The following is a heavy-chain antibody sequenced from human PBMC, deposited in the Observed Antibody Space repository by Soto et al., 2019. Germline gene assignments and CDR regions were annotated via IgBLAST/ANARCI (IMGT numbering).Heavy chain of an antibody. Sequence: GEFLKISCKASGYSFTNYWMGWVRQMPGKGLELMGIMYPGDSDTRYSPSFQGQVTISADKSISTAYLQWSSLKASDTAVYYCARDDAPTAPSTFDYWGQGALVTVSS. J-gene: IGHJ4*02. CDR3: ARDDAPTAPSTFDY. D-gene: IGHD2-21*02. CDR2: MYPGDSDT. CDR1: GYSFTNYW. V-gene: IGHV5-51*01.